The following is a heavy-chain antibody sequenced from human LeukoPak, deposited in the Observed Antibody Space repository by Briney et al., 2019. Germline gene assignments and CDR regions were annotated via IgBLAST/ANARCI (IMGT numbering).Heavy chain of an antibody. CDR3: ASILGGYSYGRLDY. CDR1: RFTFSSYA. J-gene: IGHJ4*02. Sequence: PGGSLRLSCAASRFTFSSYAMHWVRQAPGKGLEWVAVISYDGSNKYYADSVKGRFTISRDNSKNTLYLQMNSLRAEDTAVYYCASILGGYSYGRLDYWGQGTLVTVSS. D-gene: IGHD5-18*01. V-gene: IGHV3-30*04. CDR2: ISYDGSNK.